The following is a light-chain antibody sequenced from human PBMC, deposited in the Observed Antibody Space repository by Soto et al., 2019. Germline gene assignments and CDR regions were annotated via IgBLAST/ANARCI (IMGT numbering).Light chain of an antibody. Sequence: EIVLTQSPGTLSLSPGERATLSCRASQSVSSSYLAWYQQKPGQAPRLLIYGASSRTTGIPERISGSGSGTGFTLTISRLEPEDFAVYYCQHYGSSPSTFGQGTRLEIK. J-gene: IGKJ5*01. CDR2: GAS. V-gene: IGKV3-20*01. CDR1: QSVSSSY. CDR3: QHYGSSPST.